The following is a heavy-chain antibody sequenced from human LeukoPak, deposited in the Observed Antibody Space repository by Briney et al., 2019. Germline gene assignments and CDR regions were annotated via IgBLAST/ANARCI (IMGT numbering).Heavy chain of an antibody. D-gene: IGHD6-13*01. CDR3: AKDRIAAAGTVDY. CDR1: GFTFSSYA. V-gene: IGHV3-23*01. J-gene: IGHJ4*02. CDR2: ISGSGDTT. Sequence: GGSLSLSCAATGFTFSSYAMTWVRQAPGKGLEWVSGISGSGDTTYYADSVKGRFTISRDNSKNTLYLQMNSLRAEDTAIYYRAKDRIAAAGTVDYWGQGTLVTVSS.